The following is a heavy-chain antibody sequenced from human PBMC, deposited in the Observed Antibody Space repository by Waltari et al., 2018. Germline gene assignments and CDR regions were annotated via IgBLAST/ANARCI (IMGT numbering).Heavy chain of an antibody. CDR3: ARSYYDFWSGLNWFDP. J-gene: IGHJ5*02. D-gene: IGHD3-3*01. CDR1: GYSISSGYY. V-gene: IGHV4-38-2*01. Sequence: QVQLQESGPGLVKPSETLSLTCAVSGYSISSGYYWGWFRQPPGKGLEWIGSIYHSGSTYYNPSLKSRVTISVDTSKNQFSLKLSSVTAADTAVYYCARSYYDFWSGLNWFDPWGQGTLVTVSS. CDR2: IYHSGST.